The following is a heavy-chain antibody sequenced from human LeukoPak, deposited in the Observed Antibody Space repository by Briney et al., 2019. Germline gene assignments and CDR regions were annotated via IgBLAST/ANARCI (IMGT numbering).Heavy chain of an antibody. D-gene: IGHD3-10*01. CDR2: INIDGTIT. J-gene: IGHJ5*02. CDR3: VRDCGRGVCPSRRFEP. V-gene: IGHV3-74*03. CDR1: GFTVSSNY. Sequence: PGGSLRLSCAASGFTVSSNYMSWVRQAPGKGLVWVSRINIDGTITMYADSVRGRFTISRDNAKNTMYLEMNSLTVDDTAVYYCVRDCGRGVCPSRRFEPWGQGTLVTVSS.